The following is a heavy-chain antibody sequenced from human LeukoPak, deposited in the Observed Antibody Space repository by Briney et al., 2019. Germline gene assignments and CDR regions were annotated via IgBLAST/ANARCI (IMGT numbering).Heavy chain of an antibody. J-gene: IGHJ6*03. Sequence: PSETLSLTCAGDGGSFSGDYWSWIRQPPAKGLEWMGKIYHSGSTNYNPSLKSRVTISIDTSKNQFSLKLTSVTAADTAVYYCARGLTGLEVAGPSDYMDVWGKGTTVTVSS. CDR3: ARGLTGLEVAGPSDYMDV. CDR2: IYHSGST. V-gene: IGHV4-34*01. CDR1: GGSFSGDY. D-gene: IGHD6-19*01.